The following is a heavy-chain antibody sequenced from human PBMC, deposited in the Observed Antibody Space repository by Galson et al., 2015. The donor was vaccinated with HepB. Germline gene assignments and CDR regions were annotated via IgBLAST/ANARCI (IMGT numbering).Heavy chain of an antibody. CDR1: GFTFSSYG. J-gene: IGHJ4*02. CDR2: IWYDGSSK. CDR3: ARESSEYYDFWTGYSLGY. Sequence: SLRLSCAASGFTFSSYGMHWVRQAPGKGLEWLAAIWYDGSSKYYADSVKGRFTISRDNSKNTLYLQMNSLRAEDTAIYYCARESSEYYDFWTGYSLGYWGQGTLVTVSS. D-gene: IGHD3-3*01. V-gene: IGHV3-33*01.